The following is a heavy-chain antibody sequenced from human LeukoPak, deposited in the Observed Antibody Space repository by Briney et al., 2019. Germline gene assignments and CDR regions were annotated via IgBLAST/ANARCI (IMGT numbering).Heavy chain of an antibody. CDR2: LYPDGRT. Sequence: GGSLRLSCAASGFAVSINYMNWVRQAPGKGLEWVSVLYPDGRTYYADSVKGRFTISRDVSKNTLFLQMTSLRAEDTAVYYCAKAKGWYGEGYFDYWGQGTLVTVSS. CDR3: AKAKGWYGEGYFDY. V-gene: IGHV3-53*01. D-gene: IGHD3-10*01. CDR1: GFAVSINY. J-gene: IGHJ4*02.